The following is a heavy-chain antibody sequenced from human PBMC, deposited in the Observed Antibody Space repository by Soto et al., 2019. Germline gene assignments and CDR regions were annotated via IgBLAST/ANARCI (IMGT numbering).Heavy chain of an antibody. V-gene: IGHV3-30*18. CDR2: ISYDGSNK. D-gene: IGHD6-19*01. Sequence: GGSLRLSCAASGFTFSSYGMHWVRQAPGKGLEWVAVISYDGSNKYYADSVKGRFTISRDNSKNTLYLQMNSLRAEDTAVYYCAKDAAYRSSGRLNYFDYWGQGTLVTVSS. CDR1: GFTFSSYG. J-gene: IGHJ4*02. CDR3: AKDAAYRSSGRLNYFDY.